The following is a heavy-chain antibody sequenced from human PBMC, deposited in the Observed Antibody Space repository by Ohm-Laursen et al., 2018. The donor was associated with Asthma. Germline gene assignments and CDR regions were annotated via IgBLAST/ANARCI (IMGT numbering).Heavy chain of an antibody. CDR2: ITSDGSWT. D-gene: IGHD6-13*01. J-gene: IGHJ4*02. CDR1: GFYFSTYS. V-gene: IGHV3-30-3*01. Sequence: SLRLSCAASGFYFSTYSMHWVRQAPGKGLEWVSIITSDGSWTSYADSVKGRFTISRDNSKNTLYLQMNSLRAEDTAIYYCAKDVLGFVAAAQDWGQGTLVTVSS. CDR3: AKDVLGFVAAAQD.